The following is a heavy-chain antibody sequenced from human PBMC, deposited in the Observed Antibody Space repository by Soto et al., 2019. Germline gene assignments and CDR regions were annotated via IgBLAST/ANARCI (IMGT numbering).Heavy chain of an antibody. D-gene: IGHD1-26*01. Sequence: QVQLQQWGAGLLKPSETLSLTCAVYGKSLSGYYWSWIRQPPGKALEWIGEINHSGNTNYNPSLKSQVTISVVTSKNQLFLNLSSVTAADTAMYYCARHHVRGRTIAGAAEFWGQGTLVTVSS. J-gene: IGHJ4*02. CDR3: ARHHVRGRTIAGAAEF. V-gene: IGHV4-34*01. CDR2: INHSGNT. CDR1: GKSLSGYY.